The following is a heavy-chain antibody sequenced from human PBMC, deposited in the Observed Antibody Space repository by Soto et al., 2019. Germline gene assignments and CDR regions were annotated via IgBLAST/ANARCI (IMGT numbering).Heavy chain of an antibody. D-gene: IGHD6-19*01. CDR2: IYYSGST. V-gene: IGHV4-61*01. CDR1: GGSVSSGSYF. J-gene: IGHJ4*02. CDR3: ASYSSGWYDVSY. Sequence: QVQLQESGPGLVKPSETLSLTCTVSGGSVSSGSYFWSWIRQPPGKGLEWIGYIYYSGSTNYNPSRKSRVTISVNTSKNQFSLKLSSVTAADTAVYYCASYSSGWYDVSYWGQGSLVTVSS.